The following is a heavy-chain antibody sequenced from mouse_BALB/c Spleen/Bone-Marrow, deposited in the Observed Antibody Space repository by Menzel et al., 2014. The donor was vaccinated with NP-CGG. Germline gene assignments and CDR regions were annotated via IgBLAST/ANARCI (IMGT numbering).Heavy chain of an antibody. J-gene: IGHJ4*01. Sequence: EVQLQQSGAELVKPGASVKLSCTASGFNIKDTYMHWVKQRPEQGLEWIGRIDPANGNTKYGPKFQGKATITADTSSNTAYLQHSSLTSEDTAGYYGSSYAMDYWGQGTSVTVSS. CDR1: GFNIKDTY. V-gene: IGHV14-3*02. CDR2: IDPANGNT. CDR3: SSYAMDY.